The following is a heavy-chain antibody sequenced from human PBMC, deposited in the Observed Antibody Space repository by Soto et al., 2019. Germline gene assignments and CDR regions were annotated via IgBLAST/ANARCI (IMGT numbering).Heavy chain of an antibody. Sequence: PGESLKISCTGSGYSFTSYWIGWVRQMPGKGLELMGIIYPGDSDTIYSPSFRGQVTISADKSINTAYLQWNSLKASDTAMYNCARRVGAAAAAYFDNWGQRTLVTVSS. CDR1: GYSFTSYW. CDR3: ARRVGAAAAAYFDN. V-gene: IGHV5-51*01. D-gene: IGHD6-25*01. J-gene: IGHJ4*02. CDR2: IYPGDSDT.